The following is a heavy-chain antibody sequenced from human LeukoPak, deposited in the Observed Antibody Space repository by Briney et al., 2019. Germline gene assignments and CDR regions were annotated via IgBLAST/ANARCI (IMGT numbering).Heavy chain of an antibody. V-gene: IGHV4-39*07. CDR1: GGSISSSSYY. D-gene: IGHD5/OR15-5a*01. J-gene: IGHJ4*02. CDR2: IYYSGST. CDR3: ARAQGSSIVYYFDY. Sequence: SETLSLTCTVSGGSISSSSYYWGWIRQPPGKGLEWIGSIYYSGSTYYNPSLKSRVTISVDTSKNQFSLKLSSVTAADTAVYYCARAQGSSIVYYFDYWGQGTLVTVSS.